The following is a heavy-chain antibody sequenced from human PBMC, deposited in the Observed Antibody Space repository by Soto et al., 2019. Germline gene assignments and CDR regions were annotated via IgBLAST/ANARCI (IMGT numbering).Heavy chain of an antibody. CDR1: KFLLSTRGVG. V-gene: IGHV2-5*01. J-gene: IGHJ4*02. Sequence: QITLKESGPTLVKPTETLTLTCSFSKFLLSTRGVGVGWIRQPPGKALEWLALVYWNDDKRYSPSLRSRLTITQDTSKNQVVLTMTNMDPVDTATFYCARLYDYVWGTYREGYFDFWGQGILVTVSS. D-gene: IGHD3-16*02. CDR3: ARLYDYVWGTYREGYFDF. CDR2: VYWNDDK.